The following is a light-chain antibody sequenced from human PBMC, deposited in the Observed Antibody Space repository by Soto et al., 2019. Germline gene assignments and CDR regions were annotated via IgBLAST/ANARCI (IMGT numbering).Light chain of an antibody. CDR1: QSVRSS. V-gene: IGKV3-11*01. CDR2: DAS. J-gene: IGKJ4*01. CDR3: QQRSNWPRGLT. Sequence: EIVLTQSPATLSLSPGERATLSCRASQSVRSSVAWYQQKPVQSPRLLIYDASSRATGIPARFSGSGSGTDVTITSSSLEPEDFAVYYCQQRSNWPRGLTFGGGTKVEIK.